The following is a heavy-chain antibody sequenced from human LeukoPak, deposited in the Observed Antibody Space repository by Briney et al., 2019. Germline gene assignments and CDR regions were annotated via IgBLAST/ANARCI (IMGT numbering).Heavy chain of an antibody. Sequence: PGGSLRLSCAASGFTFSSYWMHWVRQAPGKGLVWVSRINSDGSSTSYADSVKGRFTISRDNAKNTLYLQMNSLRAEDTAVYYCASRLGRGAFDIWGQGTMVTASS. V-gene: IGHV3-74*01. J-gene: IGHJ3*02. CDR3: ASRLGRGAFDI. CDR1: GFTFSSYW. CDR2: INSDGSST. D-gene: IGHD5-12*01.